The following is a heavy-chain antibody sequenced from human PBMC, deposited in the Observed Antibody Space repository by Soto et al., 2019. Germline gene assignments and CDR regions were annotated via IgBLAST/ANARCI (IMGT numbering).Heavy chain of an antibody. D-gene: IGHD3-22*01. CDR1: GGTFSRYA. CDR3: ARDRSQGGYYDSSGYFLEAFDI. Sequence: SVKVSCKASGGTFSRYAISWVRQAPGQGLEWMGGIIPILGIANNAQEFQGRVTITADESTNTAYMELSSLRSEDTAVYYCARDRSQGGYYDSSGYFLEAFDIWGPGTMVTVSS. J-gene: IGHJ3*02. CDR2: IIPILGIA. V-gene: IGHV1-69*13.